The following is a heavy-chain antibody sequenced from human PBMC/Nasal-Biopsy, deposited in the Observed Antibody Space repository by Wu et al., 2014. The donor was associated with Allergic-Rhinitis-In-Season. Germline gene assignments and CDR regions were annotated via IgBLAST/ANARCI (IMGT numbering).Heavy chain of an antibody. V-gene: IGHV3-21*05. J-gene: IGHJ6*03. CDR2: ISSSSSYT. D-gene: IGHD3-22*01. Sequence: LRLSCAASGFTFSSYSMNWVRQAPGKGLEWVSYISSSSSYTNYADSVKGRFTISRDNAKNSLYLQMNSLRAEDTAVYYCARDRHYDTSGYALGYYYYYMDVWGKGTTVTVSS. CDR1: GFTFSSYS. CDR3: ARDRHYDTSGYALGYYYYYMDV.